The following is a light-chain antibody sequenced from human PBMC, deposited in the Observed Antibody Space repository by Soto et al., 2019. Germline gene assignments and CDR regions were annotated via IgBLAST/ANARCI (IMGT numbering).Light chain of an antibody. CDR3: QQYDSYSST. CDR2: DAS. J-gene: IGKJ1*01. CDR1: QSISSW. V-gene: IGKV1-5*01. Sequence: IQMTQSPSTLSASVGDRGTITCRASQSISSWLAWYQQKPGKAPKLLIYDASSLESGVPSRFSGSGSGTEFTLTISSLQPDDFSTYYCQQYDSYSSTFGQGTKVDIK.